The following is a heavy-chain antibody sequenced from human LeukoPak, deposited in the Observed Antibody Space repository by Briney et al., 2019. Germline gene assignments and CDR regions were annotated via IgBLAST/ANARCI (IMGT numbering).Heavy chain of an antibody. CDR3: ARDRGDSSGWYLY. D-gene: IGHD6-19*01. CDR2: IIPIFGTA. V-gene: IGHV1-69*05. Sequence: SVKVSCKASGGTFSSYAISWVRQAPGQGLEWMGRIIPIFGTANYAQKFQGRVTITTDESTSTAYMELSSLRSEDTAVYYCARDRGDSSGWYLYWGQGTLVTVSS. CDR1: GGTFSSYA. J-gene: IGHJ4*02.